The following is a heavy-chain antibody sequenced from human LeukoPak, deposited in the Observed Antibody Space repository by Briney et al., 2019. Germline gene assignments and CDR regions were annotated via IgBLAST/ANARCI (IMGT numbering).Heavy chain of an antibody. J-gene: IGHJ4*02. CDR3: ARDTPTDPNYDILTGYPNLFDY. CDR2: INPSGTGT. D-gene: IGHD3-9*01. Sequence: GASVKVSCKASGYTITNNYMHWVRQAPGQGLEWMGVINPSGTGTSYAQKFQGRITMSRDTSTSTVYMELSRLRSDDTAVYYCARDTPTDPNYDILTGYPNLFDYWGQGTLVTVSS. CDR1: GYTITNNY. V-gene: IGHV1-46*01.